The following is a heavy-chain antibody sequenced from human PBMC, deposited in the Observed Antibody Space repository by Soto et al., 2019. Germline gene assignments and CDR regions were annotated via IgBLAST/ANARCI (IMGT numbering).Heavy chain of an antibody. J-gene: IGHJ5*02. V-gene: IGHV4-31*03. Sequence: QVQLQESGPGLVKPSQTLSLTCSVSGGSVSSGGYYWSWIRQHPGKGLEWIGYIYYSGSTYYNPSLKSRLSILVDRSKNHFSLKLRSVTAADTAIYYCARGISAAGIFGVDWFDPWGQGTLVTVSS. CDR1: GGSVSSGGYY. CDR3: ARGISAAGIFGVDWFDP. CDR2: IYYSGST. D-gene: IGHD6-13*01.